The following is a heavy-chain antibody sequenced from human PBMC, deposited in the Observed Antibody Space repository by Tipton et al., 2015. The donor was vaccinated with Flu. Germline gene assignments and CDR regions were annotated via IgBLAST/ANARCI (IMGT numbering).Heavy chain of an antibody. CDR3: ASHSYSRGRAGH. V-gene: IGHV4-38-2*02. CDR1: GYSISSGYY. D-gene: IGHD4-11*01. CDR2: IDHSGTT. Sequence: TLSLTCTVSGYSISSGYYWGWIRQPSGKGLESIGSIDHSGTTYYNPSLKSRVTISVDTSKNQFSLKLSSVTAADTAVFYCASHSYSRGRAGHWGQGTLVTVSS. J-gene: IGHJ4*02.